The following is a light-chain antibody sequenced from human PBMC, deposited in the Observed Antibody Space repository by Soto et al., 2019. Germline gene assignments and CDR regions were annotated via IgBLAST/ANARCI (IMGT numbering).Light chain of an antibody. CDR2: SND. CDR3: CSYAGCITFL. V-gene: IGLV1-44*01. J-gene: IGLJ1*01. CDR1: YSNVGSNV. Sequence: QSVLTQPPSASGTPGQRVTISCSGTYSNVGSNVVNWYQQVPGAAPKLVIYSNDRRPSGVPDRFFGSKSGATASLTISGLQADDLADYYCCSYAGCITFLFGSGTRVTVL.